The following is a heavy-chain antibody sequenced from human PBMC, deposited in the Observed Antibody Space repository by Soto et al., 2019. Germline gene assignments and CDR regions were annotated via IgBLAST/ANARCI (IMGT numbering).Heavy chain of an antibody. CDR2: ISAYNGNT. CDR1: GYTFTSYG. Sequence: EASVKVSCKASGYTFTSYGISWVRQAPGQGLEWMGWISAYNGNTNYAQKLQGRVTMTTDTSTSTAYMELRSLRSDDTAVYYCARDRRVDIVVVPAASLMDVWGKGTKVTVSS. CDR3: ARDRRVDIVVVPAASLMDV. J-gene: IGHJ6*03. D-gene: IGHD2-2*03. V-gene: IGHV1-18*01.